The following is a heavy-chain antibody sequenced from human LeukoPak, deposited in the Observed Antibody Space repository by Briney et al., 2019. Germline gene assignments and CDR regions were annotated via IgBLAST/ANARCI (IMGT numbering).Heavy chain of an antibody. CDR1: GGSISSYY. CDR2: IYSSGST. J-gene: IGHJ6*03. Sequence: SETLSLTCTVSGGSISSYYWNWIRQPAGKGLEWIGRIYSSGSTNYNPSLKSRITMSVDTSKNQFSLKLSSVTAADTAVYYCARALPGPGYYYYYSMDVWGKGTTVTVSS. V-gene: IGHV4-4*07. CDR3: ARALPGPGYYYYYSMDV.